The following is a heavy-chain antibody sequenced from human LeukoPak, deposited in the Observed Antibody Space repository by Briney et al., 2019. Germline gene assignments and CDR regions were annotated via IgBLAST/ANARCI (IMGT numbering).Heavy chain of an antibody. CDR1: GFTFSSYA. CDR2: ISGSGGST. CDR3: AKGTEIKWFGELLFHFDY. D-gene: IGHD3-10*01. Sequence: GGSLRLSCAASGFTFSSYAMSWVRQAPGKGLEWVSAISGSGGSTYYADSVKGRFTISRDNSKNTLYLQMNSLRAEDTAVYYCAKGTEIKWFGELLFHFDYWGQGTLVTVSS. V-gene: IGHV3-23*01. J-gene: IGHJ4*02.